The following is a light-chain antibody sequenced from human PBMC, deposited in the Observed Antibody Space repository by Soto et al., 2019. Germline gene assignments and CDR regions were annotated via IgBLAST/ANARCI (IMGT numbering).Light chain of an antibody. Sequence: DIQMTQSPSSLSASVGDRVTITCQTSRDISNYLNWYQQKPGKAPKLLIYDASNLETGVPSRFSGSGSGTEFTFTISSLQPEDFATYYCQQYDILPLFGQGTKVEIK. CDR2: DAS. CDR1: RDISNY. J-gene: IGKJ2*01. CDR3: QQYDILPL. V-gene: IGKV1-33*01.